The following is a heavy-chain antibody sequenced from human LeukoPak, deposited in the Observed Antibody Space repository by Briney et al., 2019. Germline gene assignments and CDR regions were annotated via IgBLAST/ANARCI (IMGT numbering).Heavy chain of an antibody. CDR1: GFTFSSHW. V-gene: IGHV3-7*01. J-gene: IGHJ4*02. CDR2: INQDGSQK. Sequence: GGSLRLSCAGSGFTFSSHWIGWVRQAPGKGLEWVAHINQDGSQKYYVDSVKGRFSISRDNAKNALYLQMNSLRAEDTAVFYCARELSGSISRHFDYWGQGTLVTVSS. CDR3: ARELSGSISRHFDY. D-gene: IGHD2-15*01.